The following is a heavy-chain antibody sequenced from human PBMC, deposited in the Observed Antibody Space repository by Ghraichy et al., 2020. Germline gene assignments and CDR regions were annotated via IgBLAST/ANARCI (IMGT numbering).Heavy chain of an antibody. Sequence: GESLNISCAASGITFSDHYMDWVRQAPGKGLEWIGRTRNKVNSYTTEYAASVKARFTISRDESENSLYLQMNSLKIEDTAVYYCARLVSGNFPFDFWGQGTLVTVSS. V-gene: IGHV3-72*01. CDR1: GITFSDHY. J-gene: IGHJ5*01. CDR3: ARLVSGNFPFDF. D-gene: IGHD1-20*01. CDR2: TRNKVNSYTT.